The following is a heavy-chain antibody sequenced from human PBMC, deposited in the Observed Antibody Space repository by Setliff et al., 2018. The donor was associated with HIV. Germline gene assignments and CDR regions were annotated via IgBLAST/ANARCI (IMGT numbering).Heavy chain of an antibody. V-gene: IGHV4-59*05. J-gene: IGHJ3*02. CDR3: ARPRYTYGTPPAFDI. Sequence: SETLSLTCTVSGGSISSYYWSWIRQPPGKGLEWIGSIYFSGSTYYNPPLKSRVTISVDTSKNQFSLQLSSVTAADTAVYYCARPRYTYGTPPAFDIWGRGTVVTVSS. CDR2: IYFSGST. D-gene: IGHD5-18*01. CDR1: GGSISSYY.